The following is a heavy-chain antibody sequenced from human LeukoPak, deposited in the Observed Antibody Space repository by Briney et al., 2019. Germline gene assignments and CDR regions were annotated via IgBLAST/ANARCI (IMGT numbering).Heavy chain of an antibody. D-gene: IGHD2-2*03. V-gene: IGHV3-21*01. CDR1: GFTFSSYA. CDR3: ARDQSGYCSSTSCYAFDY. Sequence: GGSLRLSCAASGFTFSSYAMSWVRQAPGKGLEWVSSISSSSSYIYYADSVKGRFTISRDNAKNSLYLQMNSLRAEDTAVYYCARDQSGYCSSTSCYAFDYWGQGTLVTVSS. J-gene: IGHJ4*02. CDR2: ISSSSSYI.